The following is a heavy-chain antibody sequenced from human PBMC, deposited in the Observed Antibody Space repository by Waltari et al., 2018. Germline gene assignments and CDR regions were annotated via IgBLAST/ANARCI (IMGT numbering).Heavy chain of an antibody. D-gene: IGHD3-10*01. J-gene: IGHJ4*02. CDR2: INEDGSKT. V-gene: IGHV3-7*01. CDR1: GFPFNNFW. Sequence: VPLVESGGALVQPGGYLRLSCSAPGFPFNNFWMGWVRQAPGKGLEGLATINEDGSKTYYVDSVTGRFTSSRDNTKNSLYIQMNNLRAEDTAVYYCARKVDAFGGQGTLVTVSS. CDR3: ARKVDAF.